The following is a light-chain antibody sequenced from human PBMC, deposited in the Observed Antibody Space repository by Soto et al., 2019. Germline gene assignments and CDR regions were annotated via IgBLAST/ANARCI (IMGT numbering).Light chain of an antibody. Sequence: DIQMTQSPSSLSASVGDRVIITCRASRDITIVVAWYQQKPAKHPNLLIWDVSTLQEGVPSRFSGSGYETDFTLTITNLQPEDVATYYCHKYNSRSTALGGGTKVEIK. V-gene: IGKV1-27*01. CDR3: HKYNSRSTA. CDR1: RDITIV. J-gene: IGKJ4*01. CDR2: DVS.